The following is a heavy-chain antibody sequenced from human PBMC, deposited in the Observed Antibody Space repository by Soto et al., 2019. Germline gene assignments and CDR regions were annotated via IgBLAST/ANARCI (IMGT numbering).Heavy chain of an antibody. V-gene: IGHV4-39*01. CDR1: GGSIYRSGYY. CDR3: GRVLVGATGHTDSDS. D-gene: IGHD2-15*01. CDR2: IDYNGVT. J-gene: IGHJ4*02. Sequence: SETLSLTCTVSGGSIYRSGYYWGWIRQPPGRGLEWIGNIDYNGVTYSNPSLKSRVTISRDTSKNQFSLKLTSVTAADTALYYCGRVLVGATGHTDSDSWGPGTLVTVS.